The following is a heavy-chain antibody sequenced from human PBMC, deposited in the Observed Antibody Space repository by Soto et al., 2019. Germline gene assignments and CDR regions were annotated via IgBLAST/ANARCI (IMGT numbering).Heavy chain of an antibody. CDR2: IYHSGST. CDR3: ARDQGSGTYSDY. Sequence: QVQLQESGPGLVKPSGTLSLTFAVSGGSISSSNWWSWVRQPPGKGLEWIGEIYHSGSTNYNPSLRSRVAISVDKSKNQCSLNLSSVTAADTAVYYCARDQGSGTYSDYWGQGTLVTVSS. V-gene: IGHV4-4*02. CDR1: GGSISSSNW. J-gene: IGHJ4*02. D-gene: IGHD1-7*01.